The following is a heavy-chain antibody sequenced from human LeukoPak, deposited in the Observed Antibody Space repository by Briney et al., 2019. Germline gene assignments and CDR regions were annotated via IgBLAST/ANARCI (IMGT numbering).Heavy chain of an antibody. CDR3: ARGGYGDYRMGDY. J-gene: IGHJ4*02. V-gene: IGHV4-31*03. Sequence: SETLSLTCTVSGGSISSGGYYWSWIRQHPGKGLEWIGYIYYSGSTYYNPSLKSRVTISVDTSKNQFSLKLSSVTAADTAVYYCARGGYGDYRMGDYWGQGTLVTVSS. D-gene: IGHD4-17*01. CDR2: IYYSGST. CDR1: GGSISSGGYY.